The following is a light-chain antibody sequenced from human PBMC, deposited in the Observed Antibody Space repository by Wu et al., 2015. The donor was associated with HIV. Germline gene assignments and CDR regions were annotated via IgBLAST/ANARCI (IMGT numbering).Light chain of an antibody. V-gene: IGKV3-20*01. CDR3: QQYGSSPVT. Sequence: EIVLTQSPGTLSLSPGERATLSCRASQSVISSSLAWYQQKPGQAPRLLIYGASSRATGIPDRFSGSGSGTDFTLAISRLEPEDFAVYYCQQYGSSPVTFGGGTKVEIK. CDR1: QSVISSS. CDR2: GAS. J-gene: IGKJ4*01.